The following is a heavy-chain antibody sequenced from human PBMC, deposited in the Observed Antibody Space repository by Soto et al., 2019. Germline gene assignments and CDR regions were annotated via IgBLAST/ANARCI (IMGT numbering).Heavy chain of an antibody. CDR3: ASSPWESPKRFNY. Sequence: ASGKVPCKASGYAFTSLGISWVRHSPGQGLEWMGWISAYNGNTNYAQKLQGRVTMTTDTSTSTAYMELRSLRSDDTAVYYCASSPWESPKRFNYWGQGTLVTVSS. J-gene: IGHJ4*02. CDR1: GYAFTSLG. V-gene: IGHV1-18*01. CDR2: ISAYNGNT. D-gene: IGHD1-26*01.